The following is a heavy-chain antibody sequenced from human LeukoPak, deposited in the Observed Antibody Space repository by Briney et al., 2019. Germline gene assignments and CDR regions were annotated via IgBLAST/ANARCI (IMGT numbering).Heavy chain of an antibody. CDR1: GFTFSSYW. D-gene: IGHD3-10*01. Sequence: TGGSLRLSCAASGFTFSSYWMHWVRQAPGKGLEWVSGINWNGGSTGYADSVKGRFTISRDNAKNSLYLQMNSLRAEDTALYYCARDHYGSGTGDYWGQGTLVTVSS. CDR2: INWNGGST. V-gene: IGHV3-20*04. J-gene: IGHJ4*02. CDR3: ARDHYGSGTGDY.